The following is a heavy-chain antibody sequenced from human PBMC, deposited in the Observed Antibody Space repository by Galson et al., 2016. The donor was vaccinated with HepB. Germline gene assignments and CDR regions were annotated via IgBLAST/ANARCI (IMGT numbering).Heavy chain of an antibody. Sequence: SVKVSCKASGYTFTSYAMHWVRQVPGQRLEWMGWISPGKGNTKYSQKFQDRVTITRDTSANTAYMELSSLRSEDTAVYYCAKEVAIFGVVVDGMDVWSQGTTVTVSS. V-gene: IGHV1-3*01. CDR2: ISPGKGNT. J-gene: IGHJ6*02. CDR1: GYTFTSYA. CDR3: AKEVAIFGVVVDGMDV. D-gene: IGHD3-3*01.